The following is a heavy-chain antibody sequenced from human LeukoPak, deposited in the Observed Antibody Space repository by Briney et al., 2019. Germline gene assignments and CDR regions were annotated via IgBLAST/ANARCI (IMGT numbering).Heavy chain of an antibody. CDR2: IKPNSGGT. Sequence: ASVKVSCKASGYTFTDYYMHWVRQAPGQGLEWMGRIKPNSGGTNYGQKFQGRVTVTRDTSISTAYMDLSRLRSDDTAVYYCARAGVWDYSDSSGYHNAAFDIWGQGTMVTVSS. CDR3: ARAGVWDYSDSSGYHNAAFDI. D-gene: IGHD3-22*01. CDR1: GYTFTDYY. V-gene: IGHV1-2*06. J-gene: IGHJ3*02.